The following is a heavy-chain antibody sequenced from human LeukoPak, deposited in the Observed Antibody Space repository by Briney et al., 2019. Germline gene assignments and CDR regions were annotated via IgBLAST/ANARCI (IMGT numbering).Heavy chain of an antibody. Sequence: ASVKVSCKAPGGTFSSYTISWVRQAPGQGLEWMGRIIPILGIANYAQKFQGRVTITADKSTSTAYMELSSLRSEDTAVYYCALQLRDILRSYRPFDYWGQGTLVTVSS. CDR3: ALQLRDILRSYRPFDY. CDR2: IIPILGIA. J-gene: IGHJ4*02. CDR1: GGTFSSYT. V-gene: IGHV1-69*02. D-gene: IGHD3-3*01.